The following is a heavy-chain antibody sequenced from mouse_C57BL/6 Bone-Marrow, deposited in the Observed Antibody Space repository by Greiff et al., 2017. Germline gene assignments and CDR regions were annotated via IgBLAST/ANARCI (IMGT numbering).Heavy chain of an antibody. CDR1: GFNIKDDY. V-gene: IGHV14-4*01. D-gene: IGHD2-3*01. CDR3: TTCMLLQILRWAMDY. CDR2: IDPENGDT. J-gene: IGHJ4*01. Sequence: EVKLVESGAELVRPGASVKLSCTASGFNIKDDYMHWVKQRPEQGLEWIGWIDPENGDTEYASKFQGKATITADTSSNTAYVQLSSLTSEDTAVYYCTTCMLLQILRWAMDYWGQGTSVTVSS.